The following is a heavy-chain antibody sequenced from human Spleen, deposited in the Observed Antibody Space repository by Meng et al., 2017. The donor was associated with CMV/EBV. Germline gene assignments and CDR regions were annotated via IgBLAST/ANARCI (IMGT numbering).Heavy chain of an antibody. CDR1: ELIVSSHY. CDR2: LYSGGTT. Sequence: GESLKISCAASELIVSSHYMSWVRQAPGKGLEWLSVLYSGGTTYYADSVKGRFTISRDNSKNTLYLQMNSLRADDTAVYFCARDSPGRKGDALDIWGQGTLVTVSS. D-gene: IGHD1-14*01. CDR3: ARDSPGRKGDALDI. J-gene: IGHJ3*02. V-gene: IGHV3-53*01.